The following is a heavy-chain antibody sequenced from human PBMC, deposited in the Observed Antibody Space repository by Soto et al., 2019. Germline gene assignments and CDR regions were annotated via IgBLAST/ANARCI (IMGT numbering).Heavy chain of an antibody. CDR1: GYTLTELS. CDR2: FDPEDGEI. Sequence: ASVKVSCKVSGYTLTELSMHWVRQAPGKGLEWMGGFDPEDGEIIYAQKFQGKFTMTEDTSTDTAYMELSSLRSDDTAVYYCATDLGVASSIEASRRHFYSYYYVMAVWGQGTTVTVSS. J-gene: IGHJ6*02. D-gene: IGHD6-6*01. V-gene: IGHV1-24*01. CDR3: ATDLGVASSIEASRRHFYSYYYVMAV.